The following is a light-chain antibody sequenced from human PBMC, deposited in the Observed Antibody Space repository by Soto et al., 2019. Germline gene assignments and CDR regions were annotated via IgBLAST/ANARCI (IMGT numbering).Light chain of an antibody. J-gene: IGLJ1*01. Sequence: QSVLTQPPSVSGAPRQRVTISCTGRSSNIGAGYDVHWYQQLPGTAPKLLIYGNSNRPSGVPDRFSGSKSGTSASLAITGLQAEDEADYYCQSYDSSLSGYVFGTGTKLTVL. CDR3: QSYDSSLSGYV. CDR2: GNS. CDR1: SSNIGAGYD. V-gene: IGLV1-40*01.